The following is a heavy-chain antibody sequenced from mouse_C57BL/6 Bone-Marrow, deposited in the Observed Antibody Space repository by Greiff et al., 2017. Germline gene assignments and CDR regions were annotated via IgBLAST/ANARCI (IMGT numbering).Heavy chain of an antibody. CDR1: GYTFTSYW. CDR3: ARGTYYYGSDY. Sequence: QVQLQQPGAELVMPGASVKLSCKASGYTFTSYWMHWVKQRPGQGLEWIGEIDPSDSYTNYNQKFKGKSTLTVDKSSSTAYMQLSSLTSEDSAVXYCARGTYYYGSDYWGQGTTLPVSS. V-gene: IGHV1-69*01. D-gene: IGHD1-1*01. CDR2: IDPSDSYT. J-gene: IGHJ2*01.